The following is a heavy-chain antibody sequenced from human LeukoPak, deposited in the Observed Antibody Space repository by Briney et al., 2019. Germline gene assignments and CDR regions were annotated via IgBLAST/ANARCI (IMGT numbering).Heavy chain of an antibody. D-gene: IGHD6-13*01. CDR3: ARDRSSSWLYGMDV. Sequence: GGSLRLSCAASGFTFSSYSMNWVRQAPGKGLEWVSYISSSGSTIYYADSVKGRFTISRDNAKNSLYLQMNSLRAEDTAVYYCARDRSSSWLYGMDVWGQGTTVTVSS. V-gene: IGHV3-48*04. CDR2: ISSSGSTI. CDR1: GFTFSSYS. J-gene: IGHJ6*02.